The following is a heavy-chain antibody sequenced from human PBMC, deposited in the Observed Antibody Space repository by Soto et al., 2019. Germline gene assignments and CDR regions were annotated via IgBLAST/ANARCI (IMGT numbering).Heavy chain of an antibody. CDR1: GASISSYY. CDR3: ALRSMAVVPEY. J-gene: IGHJ4*02. D-gene: IGHD3-22*01. Sequence: QVQLQESGPGLVKPSETLSLTCAVSGASISSYYCMWIRQPPGKGLESIGYLYYGRSANYNPSLKSRVTLSVDTSTNQCSVTLSSMSAADTAGYYCALRSMAVVPEYWGQGTLVTVSS. CDR2: LYYGRSA. V-gene: IGHV4-59*01.